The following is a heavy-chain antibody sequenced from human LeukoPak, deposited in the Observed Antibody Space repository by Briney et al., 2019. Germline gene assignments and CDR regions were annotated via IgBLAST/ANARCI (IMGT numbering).Heavy chain of an antibody. J-gene: IGHJ5*02. CDR2: INHSGST. CDR3: ARTRSYSSSWYRTGWFDP. V-gene: IGHV4-34*01. CDR1: GGSFSGYY. D-gene: IGHD6-13*01. Sequence: SETLSLTCAVYGGSFSGYYWSWIRQPPGKGLEWIREINHSGSTNYNPSLKSRVTISVDTSKNQFSLKLSSVTAADTAVYYCARTRSYSSSWYRTGWFDPWGQGTLVTVSS.